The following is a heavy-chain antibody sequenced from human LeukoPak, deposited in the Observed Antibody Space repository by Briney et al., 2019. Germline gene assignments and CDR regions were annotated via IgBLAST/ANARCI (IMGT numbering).Heavy chain of an antibody. D-gene: IGHD2-15*01. J-gene: IGHJ3*02. CDR2: IYTSGST. V-gene: IGHV4-4*07. CDR3: ARAIHIPLKKVASQWKDAFDI. Sequence: PSETLSLTCTVSGGSISGSISSYYWNWIRQPPGKGLEWIGRIYTSGSTNYNPSLKSRVTMSVDTSKNQFSLKLSSVTAADTAVYYCARAIHIPLKKVASQWKDAFDIWGQGTMVTVSS. CDR1: GGSISGSISSYY.